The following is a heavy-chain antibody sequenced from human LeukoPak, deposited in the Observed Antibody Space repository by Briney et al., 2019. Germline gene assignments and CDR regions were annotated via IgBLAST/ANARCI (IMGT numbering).Heavy chain of an antibody. CDR2: ISGSGGST. Sequence: PGGSLRLSCAASGFTFSSYAMTWVRQAPGKGLEWVSAISGSGGSTYYADSVKGRFTISRDNSKNTLYVQMNSLRADDTAVYYCAKGSSGWGKAVAEFDYWGQGTLVTVSS. CDR3: AKGSSGWGKAVAEFDY. D-gene: IGHD6-19*01. J-gene: IGHJ4*02. CDR1: GFTFSSYA. V-gene: IGHV3-23*01.